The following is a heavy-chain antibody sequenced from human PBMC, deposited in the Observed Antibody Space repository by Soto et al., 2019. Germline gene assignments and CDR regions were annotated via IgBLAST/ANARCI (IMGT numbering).Heavy chain of an antibody. CDR3: ARAGYCSGGSCYATMEDYYYNGMDV. Sequence: GASVKVSCKASGYTFTGYYMHWVRQAPGQGLEWMGWINPNSGGTNYAQKFQGWVTMTRGTSISTAYMELSRLRSDDTAVYYCARAGYCSGGSCYATMEDYYYNGMDVWGQGTTVTVSS. V-gene: IGHV1-2*04. D-gene: IGHD2-15*01. CDR2: INPNSGGT. CDR1: GYTFTGYY. J-gene: IGHJ6*02.